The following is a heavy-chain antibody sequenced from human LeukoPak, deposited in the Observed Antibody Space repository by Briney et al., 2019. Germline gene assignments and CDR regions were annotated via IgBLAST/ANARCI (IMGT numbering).Heavy chain of an antibody. CDR2: IIPILGTA. V-gene: IGHV1-69*05. J-gene: IGHJ6*03. Sequence: SVKVSCKASGGTFSSYAISWVRQAPGQGLEWMGGIIPILGTANYAQKFQGRVTMTTDTSTSTAYMELRSLRSDDTAVYYCARAYSTTRATYYYGSGSGNYYYYMDVWGKGTTVTVSS. CDR1: GGTFSSYA. CDR3: ARAYSTTRATYYYGSGSGNYYYYMDV. D-gene: IGHD3-10*01.